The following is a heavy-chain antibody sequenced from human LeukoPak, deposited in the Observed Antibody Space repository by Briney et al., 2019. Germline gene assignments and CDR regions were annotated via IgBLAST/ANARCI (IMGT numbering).Heavy chain of an antibody. J-gene: IGHJ4*02. Sequence: PGGSLRLSCAASGFTFSSYGMNWVRQAPGQGLEWVSYISSTSGTIYYADSVKGRFTISRDNAKTSLYLQMDSLRDEDTAVYYCARDLTGTTWSENDYWGQGTLVTISS. CDR2: ISSTSGTI. V-gene: IGHV3-48*02. CDR1: GFTFSSYG. D-gene: IGHD6-13*01. CDR3: ARDLTGTTWSENDY.